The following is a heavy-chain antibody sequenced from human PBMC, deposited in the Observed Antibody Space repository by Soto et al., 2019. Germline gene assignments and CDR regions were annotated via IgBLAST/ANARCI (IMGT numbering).Heavy chain of an antibody. CDR3: ARDVSRYYGMDV. Sequence: QVQLQESGPGLVKPSQTLSLTCTVSGGSISSGDYYWTWIRQPPGKGLEWIGYIYYSGSTYYSPSNKSGVTISVDTSKNQFSLKLSSVTAEDTAVYYCARDVSRYYGMDVWGQGTTVTVSS. V-gene: IGHV4-30-4*01. CDR2: IYYSGST. CDR1: GGSISSGDYY. J-gene: IGHJ6*02.